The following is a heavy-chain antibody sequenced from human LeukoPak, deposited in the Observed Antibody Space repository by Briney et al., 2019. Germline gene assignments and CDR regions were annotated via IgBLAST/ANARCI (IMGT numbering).Heavy chain of an antibody. J-gene: IGHJ4*01. CDR2: INNDGTDT. V-gene: IGHV3-74*01. D-gene: IGHD1/OR15-1a*01. CDR3: TRGNRGPDY. Sequence: PGGSLKLSCAASGFSFSSYWMHWVRQAPGKGLVWVSRINNDGTDTVYADSVEGRLTISRDNANNALSLQMNSLRVEDTGVYYCTRGNRGPDYWGQGTLVTVSS. CDR1: GFSFSSYW.